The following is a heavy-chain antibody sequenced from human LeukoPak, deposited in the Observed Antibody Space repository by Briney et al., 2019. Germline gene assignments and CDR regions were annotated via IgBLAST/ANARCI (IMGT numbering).Heavy chain of an antibody. CDR2: IYYSGST. CDR1: GGSISSSSYY. Sequence: SETLSLTCTVSGGSISSSSYYWGWIRQPPGKGLELIGSIYYSGSTYYNPSLKSRITISVDTSKNQFSLKLSSVTAADTAVYYCARHGFAIDYWGQGTLVTVSS. V-gene: IGHV4-39*01. J-gene: IGHJ4*02. CDR3: ARHGFAIDY. D-gene: IGHD3-16*01.